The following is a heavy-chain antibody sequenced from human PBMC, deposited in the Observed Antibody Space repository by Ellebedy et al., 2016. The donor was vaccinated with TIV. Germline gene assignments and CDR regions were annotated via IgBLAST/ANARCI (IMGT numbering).Heavy chain of an antibody. CDR1: GFTFSSYG. V-gene: IGHV3-33*01. CDR2: IWYDGSNK. D-gene: IGHD2-21*02. Sequence: GESLKISCAASGFTFSSYGMHWVRQAPGKGLEWVAVIWYDGSNKYYADSVKGRFTISRDNSKNTLYLQMNSLRADDTAVYYCARRRAVTSIRYFDYWGQGTLVTVSS. J-gene: IGHJ4*02. CDR3: ARRRAVTSIRYFDY.